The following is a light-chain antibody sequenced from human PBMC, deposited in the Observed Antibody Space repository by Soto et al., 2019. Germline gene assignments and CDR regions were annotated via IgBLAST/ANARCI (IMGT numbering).Light chain of an antibody. J-gene: IGKJ5*01. V-gene: IGKV3-15*01. CDR3: QQYSHRHPCT. Sequence: EILMTQSPSTLSVSLGERAPLSCGAGQSLDYNLAWCQQKPGQAPRLLIYGASASATGVPARFSGSGSETEFTLTISSVQSEDCAVYFCQQYSHRHPCTFGQGTRLEIK. CDR2: GAS. CDR1: QSLDYN.